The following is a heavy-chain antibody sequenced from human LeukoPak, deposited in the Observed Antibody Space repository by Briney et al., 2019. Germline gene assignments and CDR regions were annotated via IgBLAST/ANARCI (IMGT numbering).Heavy chain of an antibody. CDR1: GLTSRSYE. CDR3: AGIMITFGGVIVDY. V-gene: IGHV3-48*03. D-gene: IGHD3-16*02. J-gene: IGHJ4*02. CDR2: ISSSGSTI. Sequence: GSLRLSSAASGLTSRSYEMNWVRHDTGQGLEWVSYISSSGSTIYYADSVKGRFTISRDNAKNSLYLQMNSLRAEDTAVYYCAGIMITFGGVIVDYWGQGTLVTVSS.